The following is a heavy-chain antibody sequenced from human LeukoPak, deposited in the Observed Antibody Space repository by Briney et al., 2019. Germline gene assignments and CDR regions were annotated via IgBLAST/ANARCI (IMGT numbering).Heavy chain of an antibody. J-gene: IGHJ5*02. Sequence: PGGSLRLSCAASGFTFSSYAVHWVRQAPGKGLEWVAVISYDGSNKYYADSVKGRFTISRDNSKNTLYLQMNSLRAEDTAVYYCARAELGYCSSTSCYDNWFDPWGQGTLVTVSS. D-gene: IGHD2-2*01. CDR2: ISYDGSNK. V-gene: IGHV3-30*16. CDR3: ARAELGYCSSTSCYDNWFDP. CDR1: GFTFSSYA.